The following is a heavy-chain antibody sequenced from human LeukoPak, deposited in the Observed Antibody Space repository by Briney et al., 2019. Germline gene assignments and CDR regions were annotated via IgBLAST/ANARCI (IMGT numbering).Heavy chain of an antibody. J-gene: IGHJ3*02. CDR2: IKQDGSEK. Sequence: PGGSLRLSCAASGFTFSSYWMSWVRQAPGKGLEWVANIKQDGSEKYYVDSVKGRFTISRDNAKNSLYLQMNSLRAEDTAVYYCARDWGYYSYGSDLFDIWGQGTMVTVSS. CDR1: GFTFSSYW. CDR3: ARDWGYYSYGSDLFDI. V-gene: IGHV3-7*01. D-gene: IGHD5-18*01.